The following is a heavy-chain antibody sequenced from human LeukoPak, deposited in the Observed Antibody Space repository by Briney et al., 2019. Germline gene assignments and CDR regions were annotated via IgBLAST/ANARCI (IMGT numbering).Heavy chain of an antibody. V-gene: IGHV4-59*01. CDR1: GGSISGFY. J-gene: IGHJ4*02. D-gene: IGHD1-1*01. Sequence: PSETLSLTCTVSGGSISGFYWSWIRQPPGKGLEWIGSIHYSGSTNYNPSLKSRVTISVDTSKNQFSLKLSSVTAADTALYYCARWDDKRPLWGQGTLVTVPS. CDR2: IHYSGST. CDR3: ARWDDKRPL.